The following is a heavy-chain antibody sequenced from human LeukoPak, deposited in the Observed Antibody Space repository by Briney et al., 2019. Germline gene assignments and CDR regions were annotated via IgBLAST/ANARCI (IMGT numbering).Heavy chain of an antibody. Sequence: PGGSLRLSCAASGFTFYNYAMSWVRQAPGKGLEWVSAISGSGGGTYYADSVRGRFTISRDNSKNTLNLQMNSLRAEDTTVYYCAKVRHPYGPPDQYFDHWGQGTLVTVSS. CDR1: GFTFYNYA. CDR3: AKVRHPYGPPDQYFDH. CDR2: ISGSGGGT. J-gene: IGHJ4*02. V-gene: IGHV3-23*01. D-gene: IGHD3-10*01.